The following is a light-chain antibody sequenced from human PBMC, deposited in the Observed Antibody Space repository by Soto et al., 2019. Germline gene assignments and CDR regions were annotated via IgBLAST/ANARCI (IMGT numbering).Light chain of an antibody. Sequence: EIVLTQSPGTLSLSPGERATLSCRASQRVSSSYLAWYQQKPGQAPRLLIYGADRRAIDIPDRISGSGSGTEFTLTISSLQSEDFAVYYCQQYNSWPLTFGGGTKVDI. V-gene: IGKV3-20*01. J-gene: IGKJ4*01. CDR1: QRVSSSY. CDR3: QQYNSWPLT. CDR2: GAD.